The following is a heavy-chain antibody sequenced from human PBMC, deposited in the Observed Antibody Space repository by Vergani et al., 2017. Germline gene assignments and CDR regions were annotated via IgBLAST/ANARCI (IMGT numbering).Heavy chain of an antibody. J-gene: IGHJ6*03. CDR1: GGSFSGFY. Sequence: QVQLQESGPGLVKPSETLSLTCAVYGGSFSGFYWSWIRQPPGKGLEWIGEINHSGSTNYNPSLKSRVTISVDTSKNQFSLKLSSVTAADTAVYYCAREGSYYYYYMDVWGKGTTVTVSS. CDR2: INHSGST. CDR3: AREGSYYYYYMDV. V-gene: IGHV4-34*01.